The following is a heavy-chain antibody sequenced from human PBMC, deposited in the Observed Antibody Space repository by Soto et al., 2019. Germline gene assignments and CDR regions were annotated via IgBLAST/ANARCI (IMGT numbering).Heavy chain of an antibody. Sequence: QVQLVQSGAEVKGPGSSVKVSCKASGDTFNFYSINWVRQAPGLGLEWMGSVNPILSMSNFAQRFQGRVTMTADKSTSTAYMELSGLRSEDTAIYYCATSYGSGYRAFDYWGQGALVTVSS. CDR1: GDTFNFYS. CDR3: ATSYGSGYRAFDY. D-gene: IGHD3-10*01. V-gene: IGHV1-69*04. J-gene: IGHJ4*02. CDR2: VNPILSMS.